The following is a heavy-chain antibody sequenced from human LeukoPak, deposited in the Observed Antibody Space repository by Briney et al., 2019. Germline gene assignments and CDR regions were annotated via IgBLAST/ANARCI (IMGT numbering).Heavy chain of an antibody. CDR1: GFTLSSYW. J-gene: IGHJ5*02. V-gene: IGHV3-7*01. CDR3: AREDVWFGEWNWFDP. D-gene: IGHD3-10*01. Sequence: GGPLRLSCGASGFTLSSYWMIGVRQAPGKGVEGVANIKQYGSEKYYVDSVKGRFTISRDNAKNSLYLQMNSLRAEDTAVYYCAREDVWFGEWNWFDPWGQGTLVTVSS. CDR2: IKQYGSEK.